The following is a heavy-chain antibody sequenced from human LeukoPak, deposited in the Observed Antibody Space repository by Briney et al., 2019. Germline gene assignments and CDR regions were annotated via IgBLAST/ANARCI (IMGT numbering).Heavy chain of an antibody. V-gene: IGHV3-74*01. D-gene: IGHD1-26*01. Sequence: GGSLRLSCAASGFTFSSYWMHWVRQAPGKGLVWVSRINGDGYSTSYADSVKGRFTISRDNAKNTLYLQMNSLRAEDTAVYYCALAWSGSYSGLDYWGQGTLVTASS. CDR3: ALAWSGSYSGLDY. J-gene: IGHJ4*02. CDR2: INGDGYST. CDR1: GFTFSSYW.